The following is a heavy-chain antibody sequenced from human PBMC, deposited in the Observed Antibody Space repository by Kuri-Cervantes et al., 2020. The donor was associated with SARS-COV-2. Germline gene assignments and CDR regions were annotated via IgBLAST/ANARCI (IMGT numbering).Heavy chain of an antibody. CDR1: GFTFSYYG. D-gene: IGHD6-19*01. V-gene: IGHV3-9*01. Sequence: SLKISCAASGFTFSYYGMHWVRQGPGKGLEWVSGISWNSDNIGYADSVKGRFTISRDNAKNSLYLQMNSLRSEDTAVYYCAKAVAGFYYFDYWGQGTLVTVSS. J-gene: IGHJ4*02. CDR3: AKAVAGFYYFDY. CDR2: ISWNSDNI.